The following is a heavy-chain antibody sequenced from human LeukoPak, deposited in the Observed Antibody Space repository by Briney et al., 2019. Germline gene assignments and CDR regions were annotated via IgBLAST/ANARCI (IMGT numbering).Heavy chain of an antibody. CDR1: GFTFSSYS. V-gene: IGHV3-21*01. J-gene: IGHJ3*02. D-gene: IGHD6-19*01. CDR3: ARYSSGRDAFDI. Sequence: GGSLRLSCAASGFTFSSYSMNWVRQAPGKGLEWVSSISSSSSYIYYADSVKGRFTISRDNAKNSLYLQMNSLRAEDTAVYYCARYSSGRDAFDIWGQGTMVTVSS. CDR2: ISSSSSYI.